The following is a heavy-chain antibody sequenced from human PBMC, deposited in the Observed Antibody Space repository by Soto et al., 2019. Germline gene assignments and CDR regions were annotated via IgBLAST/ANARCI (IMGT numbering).Heavy chain of an antibody. CDR1: GFTFSSHA. CDR3: ARAEFLFDY. CDR2: ISYDGSNK. Sequence: QVQLVESGGGVVQPGRSLRLSCEAAGFTFSSHAMHWVRQAPGKGLEGVAVISYDGSNKYYADSVKGRFIISRDNSKNTLYLQMDSLRVDDTAVYYCARAEFLFDYWGQGTLVTVSS. V-gene: IGHV3-30-3*01. D-gene: IGHD2-21*01. J-gene: IGHJ4*02.